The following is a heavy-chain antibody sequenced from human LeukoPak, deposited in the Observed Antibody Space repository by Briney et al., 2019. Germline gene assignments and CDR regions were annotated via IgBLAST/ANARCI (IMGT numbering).Heavy chain of an antibody. J-gene: IGHJ4*02. CDR1: GFTFSSYA. D-gene: IGHD1-1*01. CDR2: ISGSGGST. Sequence: PGGSLRLSCAASGFTFSSYAMGWVRQAPGKGLEWVSAISGSGGSTYYADSVKGRFTISRDNSKNTPYLQMNSLRAEDTAVYYCAKLRLERRTGGYYFDYWGQGTLVTVSS. V-gene: IGHV3-23*01. CDR3: AKLRLERRTGGYYFDY.